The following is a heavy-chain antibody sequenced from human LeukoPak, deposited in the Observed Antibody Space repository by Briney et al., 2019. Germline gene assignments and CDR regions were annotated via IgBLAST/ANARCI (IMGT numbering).Heavy chain of an antibody. Sequence: GGSLRLSCAASGFTFSSYGMHWVRQAPGKGLEWVAFIRYDGSNKYCADSVKGRFTISRDNSKNTLYLQMNSLRAEDTAVYYCAKDLRYCSSTSCYNGYWGQGTLVTVSS. J-gene: IGHJ4*02. V-gene: IGHV3-30*02. CDR2: IRYDGSNK. CDR3: AKDLRYCSSTSCYNGY. D-gene: IGHD2-2*02. CDR1: GFTFSSYG.